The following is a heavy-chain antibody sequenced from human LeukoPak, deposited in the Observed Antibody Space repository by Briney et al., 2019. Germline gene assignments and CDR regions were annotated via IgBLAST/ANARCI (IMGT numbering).Heavy chain of an antibody. Sequence: GGSLRLSCAASGFTFSTYSMNWVRQAPGEGLEWVSSISSSGGSLYYADSVKGRFTISRDNAKNSLYLQMNSLRAEDTAVYSCARHYYDSSGQFLYAFDIWGQGTMVTVSS. CDR2: ISSSGGSL. D-gene: IGHD3-22*01. CDR1: GFTFSTYS. V-gene: IGHV3-21*01. CDR3: ARHYYDSSGQFLYAFDI. J-gene: IGHJ3*02.